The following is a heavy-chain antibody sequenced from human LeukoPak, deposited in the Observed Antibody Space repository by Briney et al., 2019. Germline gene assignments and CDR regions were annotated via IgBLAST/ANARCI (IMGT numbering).Heavy chain of an antibody. CDR2: ISAYNGNT. V-gene: IGHV1-18*01. Sequence: ASVKVSCKASGYTFTSYGISWVRQAPGQGLEWMGWISAYNGNTNYAQKLQGRVTMTTDTSTSTAYMELRSLRSDDTAVYYCARESEVVVPAARSDYWGQGTLVTVSS. CDR1: GYTFTSYG. D-gene: IGHD2-2*01. CDR3: ARESEVVVPAARSDY. J-gene: IGHJ4*02.